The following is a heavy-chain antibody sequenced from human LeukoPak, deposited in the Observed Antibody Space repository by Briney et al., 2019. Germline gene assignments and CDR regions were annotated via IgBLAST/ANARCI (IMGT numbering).Heavy chain of an antibody. V-gene: IGHV3-48*01. D-gene: IGHD5-12*01. J-gene: IGHJ1*01. CDR3: AKDLRYSGYEEYFQH. Sequence: GGSLRLSCVTSGFPFSTYSMNWVRQAPGKGLEWLSYITSTSDTIYYADSVNGRFTISRDNAKNSLYLQMNSLRAEDTAVYYCAKDLRYSGYEEYFQHWGQGTLVTVSS. CDR2: ITSTSDTI. CDR1: GFPFSTYS.